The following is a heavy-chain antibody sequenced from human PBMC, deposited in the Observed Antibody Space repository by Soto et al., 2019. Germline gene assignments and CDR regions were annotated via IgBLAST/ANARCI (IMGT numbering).Heavy chain of an antibody. CDR2: LYRDGRT. V-gene: IGHV3-66*01. J-gene: IGHJ4*02. Sequence: HPGGSLRLSCAASGVTVSNNYMSWVRQAPGKGLEWVSVLYRDGRTYYAESVKGRFTISRDNFKNMVFLQMNSLRAEDTAVYYCARTILETTMDYFDYWGQGTLVTVSS. D-gene: IGHD1-1*01. CDR1: GVTVSNNY. CDR3: ARTILETTMDYFDY.